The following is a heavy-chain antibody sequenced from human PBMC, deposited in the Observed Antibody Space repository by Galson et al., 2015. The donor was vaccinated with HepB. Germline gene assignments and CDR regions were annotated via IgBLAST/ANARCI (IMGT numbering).Heavy chain of an antibody. D-gene: IGHD3-10*01. CDR2: ISGSGGST. CDR1: GFTFSSYA. CDR3: AKGRPAVLWFGELLTSAFDI. J-gene: IGHJ3*02. V-gene: IGHV3-23*01. Sequence: SLRLSCAASGFTFSSYAMSWVRQAPGKGLEWVSAISGSGGSTYYADSVKGRFTISRDNSKNTLYLQMNSLRAEDTAVYYCAKGRPAVLWFGELLTSAFDIWGQGTMVTVSS.